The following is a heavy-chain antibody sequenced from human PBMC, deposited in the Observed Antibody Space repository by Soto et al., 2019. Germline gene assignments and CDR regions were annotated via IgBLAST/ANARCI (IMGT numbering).Heavy chain of an antibody. CDR2: ISSSGSTI. Sequence: PGGSLRLSCAASGFTFSSYEMNWVRQAPGKGLEWVSYISSSGSTIYYADSVKGRFTISRDNAKNSLYLQMNSLRAEDTAVYYCARDTVAYIIYYGMDVWGQGTTVTVSS. V-gene: IGHV3-48*03. CDR1: GFTFSSYE. J-gene: IGHJ6*02. D-gene: IGHD3-10*01. CDR3: ARDTVAYIIYYGMDV.